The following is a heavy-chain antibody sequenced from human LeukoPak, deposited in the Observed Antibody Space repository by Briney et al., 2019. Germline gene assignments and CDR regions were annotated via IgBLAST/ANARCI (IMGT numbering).Heavy chain of an antibody. Sequence: ASVKVSCKASGYTFTSYGISWVRQAPGQGLEWMGWISAYNGNTNYAQKLQGRVTMTTDTSTSTAYMELRSLRSDDTAVYYCARVYGSDPWYYYGMDVWGQGTTVTVSS. V-gene: IGHV1-18*01. D-gene: IGHD3-10*01. J-gene: IGHJ6*02. CDR3: ARVYGSDPWYYYGMDV. CDR2: ISAYNGNT. CDR1: GYTFTSYG.